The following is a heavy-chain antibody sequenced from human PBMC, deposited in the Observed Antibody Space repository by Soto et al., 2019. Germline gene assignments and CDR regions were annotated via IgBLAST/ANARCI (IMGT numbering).Heavy chain of an antibody. CDR2: IIPIFGTA. D-gene: IGHD3-22*01. V-gene: IGHV1-69*13. J-gene: IGHJ4*02. Sequence: GASVKVSCKASGGTFSSYAISWVRQAPGQGLEWMGGIIPIFGTANYAQKFQGRVTITADESTSTAYMELSSLRSEDTAVYYCARGGPYYYDSSGYPSDDYWGQGTLVTVSS. CDR3: ARGGPYYYDSSGYPSDDY. CDR1: GGTFSSYA.